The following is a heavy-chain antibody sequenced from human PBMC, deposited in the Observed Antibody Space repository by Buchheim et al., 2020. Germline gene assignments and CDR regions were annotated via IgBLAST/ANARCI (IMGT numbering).Heavy chain of an antibody. CDR3: ARGPYGDYSYYYYYYGMDV. V-gene: IGHV3-21*01. CDR1: EFTFSSYS. Sequence: EVQLVESGGGLVKPGGSLRLSCAASEFTFSSYSMNWVRQAPGKGLEWVSSISSSSSYIYYADSVKGRFTISRDNAKNSLYLQMNSLRAEDTAVYYCARGPYGDYSYYYYYYGMDVWGQGTT. CDR2: ISSSSSYI. J-gene: IGHJ6*02. D-gene: IGHD4-17*01.